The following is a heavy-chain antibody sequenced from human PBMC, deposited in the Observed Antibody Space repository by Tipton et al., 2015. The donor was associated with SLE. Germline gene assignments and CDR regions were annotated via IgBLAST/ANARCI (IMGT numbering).Heavy chain of an antibody. J-gene: IGHJ3*02. Sequence: QSGAEVKKPGASVKVSCKASGYTFTNYGISWVRQAPGQGLEWMGWISGDNDNTNYAQRLQGRVTMTTDTSTSTTYMELRSLRSDDTAVYYCARVDMYYYDSSGSPGSAFDIWGPGTMVTVSS. CDR1: GYTFTNYG. V-gene: IGHV1-18*01. CDR3: ARVDMYYYDSSGSPGSAFDI. D-gene: IGHD3-22*01. CDR2: ISGDNDNT.